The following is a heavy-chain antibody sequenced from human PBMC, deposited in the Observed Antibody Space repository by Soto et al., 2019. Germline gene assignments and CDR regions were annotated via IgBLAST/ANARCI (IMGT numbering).Heavy chain of an antibody. D-gene: IGHD5-12*01. CDR2: IYYSGST. CDR3: ARDSRVEMATGAFDI. CDR1: GGSISSYY. V-gene: IGHV4-59*01. J-gene: IGHJ3*02. Sequence: PSETLSLTCTVSGGSISSYYWSWIRQPPGKGLEWIGYIYYSGSTNYNPSLKSRVTISVDTSKNQFSLKLSSVTAADTAVYYCARDSRVEMATGAFDIWGQGTMVTVSS.